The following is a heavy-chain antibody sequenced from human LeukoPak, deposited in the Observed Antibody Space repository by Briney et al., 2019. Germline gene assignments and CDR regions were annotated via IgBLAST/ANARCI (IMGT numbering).Heavy chain of an antibody. V-gene: IGHV3-23*01. J-gene: IGHJ3*02. Sequence: PGGSLRLSCAASGCTCSSYARSWVRQAPGKGLEWVSAISSSGGSTYYADSVKGRFTISRDNAKNSLYLQMNSLRADDTAVYYCARETYCSGGSCYKGNAFDIWGQGTMVTVSS. CDR1: GCTCSSYA. CDR3: ARETYCSGGSCYKGNAFDI. CDR2: ISSSGGST. D-gene: IGHD2-15*01.